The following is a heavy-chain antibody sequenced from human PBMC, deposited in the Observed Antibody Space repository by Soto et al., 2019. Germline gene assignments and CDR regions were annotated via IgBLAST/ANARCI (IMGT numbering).Heavy chain of an antibody. CDR1: GDTFSSYA. J-gene: IGHJ6*02. D-gene: IGHD1-1*01. CDR2: IIPIFGTA. V-gene: IGHV1-69*13. Sequence: SVKGYCKAAGDTFSSYAVSWGRQENGQGLEWMGGIIPIFGTANYAQKFQGRVTITADESTSTAYMELSSLRSEDTAVYYCARSGDWNYDYYSGMAVWGQGTTVTVSS. CDR3: ARSGDWNYDYYSGMAV.